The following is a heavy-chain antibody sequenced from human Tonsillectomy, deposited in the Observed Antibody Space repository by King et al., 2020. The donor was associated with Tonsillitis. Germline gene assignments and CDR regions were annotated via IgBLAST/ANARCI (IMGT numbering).Heavy chain of an antibody. CDR3: ARDINLGYYYDSSGYY. Sequence: VQLVESGGGLVQPGGSLRLSCAASGFTFSSYSMNWVRQAPGKGLAGVSYISSSSSTLYYADFVKGRFTISRHKAKNSLYLQMNSLRAEDTAVYYCARDINLGYYYDSSGYYWGQGTLVTVSS. CDR2: ISSSSSTL. CDR1: GFTFSSYS. V-gene: IGHV3-48*01. D-gene: IGHD3-22*01. J-gene: IGHJ4*02.